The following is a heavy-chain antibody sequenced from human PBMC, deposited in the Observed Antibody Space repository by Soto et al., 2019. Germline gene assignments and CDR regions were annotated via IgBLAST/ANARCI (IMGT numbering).Heavy chain of an antibody. CDR3: AKSGRTEQWPTDY. D-gene: IGHD6-19*01. V-gene: IGHV3-23*01. J-gene: IGHJ4*02. Sequence: PGGSLRLSCAASGFAFNNYAMTWVRQAPGKGLEWVSSVTSSGSTTYSADSVKGRFTISRDNSKNTLYLQMNSLRAEDTAIYYCAKSGRTEQWPTDYWGQGTLVTVSS. CDR2: VTSSGSTT. CDR1: GFAFNNYA.